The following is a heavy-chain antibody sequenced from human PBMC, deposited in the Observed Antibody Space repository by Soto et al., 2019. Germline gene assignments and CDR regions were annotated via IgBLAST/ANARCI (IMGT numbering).Heavy chain of an antibody. J-gene: IGHJ6*02. CDR2: ISPYNGNT. CDR3: ARGIGGWFGVAYYYGRDV. V-gene: IGHV1-18*01. Sequence: GASVKVSCKASGYTFTSYGISWVRQAPGQGLEWMGWISPYNGNTNYAQKLQGRVTMTTDTSTSTAYMDLRSLRSDDTAVYYCARGIGGWFGVAYYYGRDVWGQGTTVTASS. CDR1: GYTFTSYG. D-gene: IGHD3-10*01.